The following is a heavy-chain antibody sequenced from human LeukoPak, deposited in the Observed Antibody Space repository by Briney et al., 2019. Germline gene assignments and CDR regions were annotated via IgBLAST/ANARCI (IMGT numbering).Heavy chain of an antibody. CDR3: ARRGSFNWFDP. CDR2: IYYSGTT. J-gene: IGHJ5*02. D-gene: IGHD3-10*01. V-gene: IGHV4-59*01. CDR1: GGSISNYY. Sequence: PSETLSLTCTVSGGSISNYYWNWIRRPPGKGLEWIGYIYYSGTTNYNPSLKSRVTISVDTSKNQFSLKLSSVTAADTAVYYCARRGSFNWFDPWGQGTLVTVSS.